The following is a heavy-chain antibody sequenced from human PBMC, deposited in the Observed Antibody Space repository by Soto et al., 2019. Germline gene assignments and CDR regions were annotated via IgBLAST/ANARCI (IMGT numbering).Heavy chain of an antibody. D-gene: IGHD3-9*01. V-gene: IGHV4-4*02. CDR2: IYHSGST. J-gene: IGHJ5*02. CDR3: ARDFERSAIGP. CDR1: GGSISSSNW. Sequence: SETLSLTCAVSGGSISSSNWWSWVRQPPGKGLEWIGEIYHSGSTYYNPSLRRRVTISADRSENKFSLTLKSVTAADTAVYFCARDFERSAIGPWGQGTSVTVSS.